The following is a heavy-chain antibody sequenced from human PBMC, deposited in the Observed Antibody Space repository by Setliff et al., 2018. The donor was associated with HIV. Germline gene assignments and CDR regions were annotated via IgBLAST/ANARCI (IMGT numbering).Heavy chain of an antibody. J-gene: IGHJ3*02. CDR2: IYYSGNT. V-gene: IGHV4-39*07. CDR1: GGSIKSSSYY. Sequence: SETLSLTCTVSGGSIKSSSYYWGWIRQPPGKGLEWIGSIYYSGNTYYNPSLKSRVTMSIDTSKNQFSLKLSSLTAADTAVYYCARLWGSAQAFDIWGQGTMVTVSS. D-gene: IGHD7-27*01. CDR3: ARLWGSAQAFDI.